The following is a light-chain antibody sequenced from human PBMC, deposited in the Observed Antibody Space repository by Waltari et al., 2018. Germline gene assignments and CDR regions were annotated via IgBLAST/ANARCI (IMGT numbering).Light chain of an antibody. CDR3: QHSDAIPIT. Sequence: DIQMTQSPSSLSASVGDRVTITCRASQSISNHLNWYQQKPGKVPKLLIYAASTLQSGVPSRFSGSGSGTDFTLTVSSLQHEDFATYFCQHSDAIPITFGGGTKVEIK. J-gene: IGKJ4*01. V-gene: IGKV1-39*01. CDR2: AAS. CDR1: QSISNH.